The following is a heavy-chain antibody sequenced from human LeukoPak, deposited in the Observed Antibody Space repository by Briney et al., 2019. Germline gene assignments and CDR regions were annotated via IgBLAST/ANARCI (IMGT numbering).Heavy chain of an antibody. CDR2: FYPGDSDT. D-gene: IGHD3-10*01. CDR3: ARPLEQSYGSGRASFWFDP. J-gene: IGHJ5*02. Sequence: GESLKISCEASGYSFTSYWIGWVRQMPGKGLEWMGIFYPGDSDTRYSPSFQGQVTISADKSISTAYLQWSSLKASDTAMYYCARPLEQSYGSGRASFWFDPWGQGTLVTVSS. V-gene: IGHV5-51*01. CDR1: GYSFTSYW.